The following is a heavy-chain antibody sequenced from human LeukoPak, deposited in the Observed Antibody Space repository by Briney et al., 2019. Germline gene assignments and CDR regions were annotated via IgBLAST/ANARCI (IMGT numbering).Heavy chain of an antibody. D-gene: IGHD3-16*01. CDR1: GFSFSGYE. CDR2: ISA. J-gene: IGHJ4*02. Sequence: PGGSLRLSCVASGFSFSGYEMNWVRQAPGKGLEWVPYISAMKGRFTISRDNAENSLYLQMNSLRAEDTAVYYCARPFVWGLATQGLDYWGQGTLVTVSS. V-gene: IGHV3-48*03. CDR3: ARPFVWGLATQGLDY.